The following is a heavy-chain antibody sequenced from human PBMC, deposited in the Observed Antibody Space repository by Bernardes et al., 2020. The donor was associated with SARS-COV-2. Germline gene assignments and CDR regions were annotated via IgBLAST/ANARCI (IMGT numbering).Heavy chain of an antibody. CDR1: GFTFSSYA. Sequence: GGSLRLSCAASGFTFSSYAMSWVRQAPGKGLEWVSAISGSGGSTYYADSVKGRFTISRDNSKNTLYLQMNSLRAEDTAVYYCAKEGRSSSWYSAELFDYWGQGTLVTVSS. J-gene: IGHJ4*02. CDR3: AKEGRSSSWYSAELFDY. D-gene: IGHD6-13*01. V-gene: IGHV3-23*01. CDR2: ISGSGGST.